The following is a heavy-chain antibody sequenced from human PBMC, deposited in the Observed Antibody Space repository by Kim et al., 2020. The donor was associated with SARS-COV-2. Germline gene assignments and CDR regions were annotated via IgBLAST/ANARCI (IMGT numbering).Heavy chain of an antibody. Sequence: GGSLRLSCAASGFTFSDYYMSWIRQAPGKGLEWVAYISIIISYTNYADSVKGRFTISRNNAKNSLYLQMNSLRAEDTAVYYCARGFGELPTWGQGTLVTVSS. CDR3: ARGFGELPT. V-gene: IGHV3-11*05. D-gene: IGHD3-10*01. J-gene: IGHJ5*02. CDR1: GFTFSDYY. CDR2: ISIIISYT.